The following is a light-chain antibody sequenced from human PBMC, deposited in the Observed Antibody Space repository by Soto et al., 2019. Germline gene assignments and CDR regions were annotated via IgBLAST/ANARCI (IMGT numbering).Light chain of an antibody. J-gene: IGLJ1*01. CDR2: EVT. Sequence: QSALTQPASLSGSPGQSITISCTGTSSDIGAYDYVSWYQQHPGEAPKLIIYEVTKRPSGVPDRFSGSKSGNTASLTVSGLQAEDEADYHCASYAGGKNFYVFGTGTKVTVL. CDR1: SSDIGAYDY. CDR3: ASYAGGKNFYV. V-gene: IGLV2-8*01.